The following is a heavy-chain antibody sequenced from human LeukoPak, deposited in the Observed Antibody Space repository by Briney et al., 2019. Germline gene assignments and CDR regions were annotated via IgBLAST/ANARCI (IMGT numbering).Heavy chain of an antibody. CDR3: ARIPSSMEAGIDY. CDR2: IYHSGST. V-gene: IGHV4-30-2*01. CDR1: GGSISSGGYC. D-gene: IGHD2/OR15-2a*01. Sequence: PSETLSLTCTVSGGSISSGGYCWIWIRQPPGKGLERIGYIYHSGSTYYNPSLKSRVTISVDTSKNQFSLKLSSVTAADTAVYYCARIPSSMEAGIDYWGQGTLVTVSS. J-gene: IGHJ4*02.